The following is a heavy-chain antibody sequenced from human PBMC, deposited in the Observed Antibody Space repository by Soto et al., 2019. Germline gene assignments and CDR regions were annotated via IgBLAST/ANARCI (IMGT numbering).Heavy chain of an antibody. J-gene: IGHJ4*02. V-gene: IGHV1-18*01. CDR1: GYTFTSYG. D-gene: IGHD5-18*01. CDR2: ISAYNGNT. Sequence: ASVKVSCKASGYTFTSYGISWVRQAPGQGLEWMGWISAYNGNTNYAQKLQGRVTMTTDTSTSTAYMELRSLRSDDTAVYYCARDRDTAMVDPYFDYWGQGTLVTVSS. CDR3: ARDRDTAMVDPYFDY.